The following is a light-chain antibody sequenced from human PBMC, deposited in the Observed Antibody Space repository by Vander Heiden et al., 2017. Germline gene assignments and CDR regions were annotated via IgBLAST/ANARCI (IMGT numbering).Light chain of an antibody. V-gene: IGKV1-39*01. J-gene: IGKJ1*01. CDR1: QSISSY. Sequence: SQMTQSPSSLSASVGDRVTITCRASQSISSYLNWYQQKPGKAPKLLIYAASSLQSGVTSRFSGSGSGTDFTLTISRLQPEDFATYYCQQSDSTPRTFGQGTKVEIK. CDR3: QQSDSTPRT. CDR2: AAS.